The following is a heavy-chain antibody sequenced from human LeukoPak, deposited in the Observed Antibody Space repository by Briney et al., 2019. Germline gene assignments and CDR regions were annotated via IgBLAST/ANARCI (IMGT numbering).Heavy chain of an antibody. D-gene: IGHD3-10*01. CDR1: GGTFSSYA. CDR2: IIPIFGTA. CDR3: AREMPQEDYYGSGSRTFDY. V-gene: IGHV1-69*05. J-gene: IGHJ4*02. Sequence: GSSVKVSCKASGGTFSSYAISWVRQAPGQGLEWMGGIIPIFGTANYAQKFQGRVTITTDESTSTAYMELSSLRSEDTAVYYCAREMPQEDYYGSGSRTFDYWGQGTLVTVSS.